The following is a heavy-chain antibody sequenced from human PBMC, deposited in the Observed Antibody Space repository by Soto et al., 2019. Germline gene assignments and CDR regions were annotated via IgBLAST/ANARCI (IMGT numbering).Heavy chain of an antibody. V-gene: IGHV4-39*07. J-gene: IGHJ3*02. CDR1: GGSISSSSYY. CDR3: ARVWGGAFDI. Sequence: PSETLSLTCTVSGGSISSSSYYWGWIRQPPGKGLEWIGSIYYSGSTYYNPSLKSRVTISVYTSKNQFSLMLSSVSAADTAVYYCARVWGGAFDIWGQGIMVTVSS. CDR2: IYYSGST. D-gene: IGHD3-10*01.